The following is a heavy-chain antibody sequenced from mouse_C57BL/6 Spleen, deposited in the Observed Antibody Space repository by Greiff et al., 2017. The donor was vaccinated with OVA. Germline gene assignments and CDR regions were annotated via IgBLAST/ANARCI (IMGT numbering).Heavy chain of an antibody. D-gene: IGHD2-12*01. CDR2: IWSDGST. CDR3: ARHESYDGGFAY. Sequence: VKLMESGPGLVAPSQSLSITCTVSGFSLTSYGVHWVRQPPGKGLEWLVVIWSDGSTTYNSALKSRLSISKDNSKSQVFLKMNSRQTDDTAMYYCARHESYDGGFAYWGQGTLVTVSA. V-gene: IGHV2-6-1*01. J-gene: IGHJ3*01. CDR1: GFSLTSYG.